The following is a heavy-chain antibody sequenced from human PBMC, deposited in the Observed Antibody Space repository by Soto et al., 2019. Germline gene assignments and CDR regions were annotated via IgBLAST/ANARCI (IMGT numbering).Heavy chain of an antibody. D-gene: IGHD3-3*01. J-gene: IGHJ4*02. V-gene: IGHV3-23*01. CDR1: GFTFSSYA. CDR3: AKEDATIFGVVIEGGHYFDY. Sequence: GGSLRLSCAASGFTFSSYAMSWVRQAPGKGLEWVSAISGSGGSTYYADSVKGRFTISRDNSKNTLYLQMNSLGAEDTAVYYCAKEDATIFGVVIEGGHYFDYWGQGTLVTVSS. CDR2: ISGSGGST.